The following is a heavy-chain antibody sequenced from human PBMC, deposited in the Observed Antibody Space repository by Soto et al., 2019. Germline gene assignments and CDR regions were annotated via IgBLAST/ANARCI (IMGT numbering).Heavy chain of an antibody. CDR3: ARLGGYVSVGYYYLWDS. D-gene: IGHD3-22*01. CDR2: ITHSGRT. J-gene: IGHJ4*02. V-gene: IGHV4-39*01. CDR1: DGSMNSDSSY. Sequence: QLQLQESGPGLVKPSETLSLTCRVSDGSMNSDSSYWGWIRQPPGKGLEWIGVITHSGRTYHNLSRQGRVTMSVDASRNQCSLKLTSITAADTAVYYCARLGGYVSVGYYYLWDSWGQGTLVTVSS.